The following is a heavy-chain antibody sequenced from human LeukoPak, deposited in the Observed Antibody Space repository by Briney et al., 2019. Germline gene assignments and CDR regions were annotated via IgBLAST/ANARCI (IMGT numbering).Heavy chain of an antibody. CDR3: AKGIAVDY. CDR2: ISYDGSNK. CDR1: GFTFSSYG. J-gene: IGHJ4*02. D-gene: IGHD6-13*01. V-gene: IGHV3-30*18. Sequence: PGGSLRLSCAVSGFTFSSYGMHWVRQAPGKGLEWVAVISYDGSNKYYADSVKGRFTISRDNSKNTLYLQMNSLRAEDTAVYYCAKGIAVDYWGQGTLVTVSS.